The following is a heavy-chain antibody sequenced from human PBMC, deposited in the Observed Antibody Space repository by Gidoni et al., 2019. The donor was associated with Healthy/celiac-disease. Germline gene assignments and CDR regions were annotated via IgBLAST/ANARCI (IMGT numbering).Heavy chain of an antibody. V-gene: IGHV3-21*01. J-gene: IGHJ4*02. CDR3: ARGPYSSSHQDFDY. D-gene: IGHD6-6*01. CDR2: ISSSSSYI. CDR1: GFTFRSYS. Sequence: EVPLVESGGGLVKPGGSLRLSCAASGFTFRSYSMNWVRQAPGKGLEWVSSISSSSSYIYYADSVKGRFTISRDNAKNSLYLQMNSLRAEDTAVYYCARGPYSSSHQDFDYWGQGTLVTVSS.